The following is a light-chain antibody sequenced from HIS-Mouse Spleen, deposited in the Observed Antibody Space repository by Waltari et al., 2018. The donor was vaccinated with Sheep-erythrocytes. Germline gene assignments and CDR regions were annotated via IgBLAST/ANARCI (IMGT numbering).Light chain of an antibody. CDR1: SSDVGGYNY. CDR3: CSYAGSYNHV. CDR2: DVS. J-gene: IGLJ1*01. Sequence: QSALTQPRSVSGSPGQSVTISCTGTSSDVGGYNYVSWYQQHPGKAPKLMIYDVSKRPSGVPDRCSGSKSGNPASLTISGRQAEDEADYYCCSYAGSYNHVFATGTKVTVL. V-gene: IGLV2-11*01.